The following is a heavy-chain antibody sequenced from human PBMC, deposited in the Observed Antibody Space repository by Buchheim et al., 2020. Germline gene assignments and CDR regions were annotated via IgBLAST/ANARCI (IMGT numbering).Heavy chain of an antibody. D-gene: IGHD2-2*01. CDR1: GFTFSTFA. Sequence: QVQLVESGGAVVPPGGSLRLSCAPSGFTFSTFAMHWAPQAPGGGLVWVALMWYDGSNEFYVDSVKGRFTIPSDNSNTTFTLQMNSLRAEDTAVYYCARDSSHFDWWGQGTL. J-gene: IGHJ4*02. V-gene: IGHV3-33*01. CDR2: MWYDGSNE. CDR3: ARDSSHFDW.